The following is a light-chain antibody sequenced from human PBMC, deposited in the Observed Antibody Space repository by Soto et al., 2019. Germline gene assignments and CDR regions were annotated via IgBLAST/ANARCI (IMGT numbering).Light chain of an antibody. V-gene: IGKV1-17*01. CDR1: QSISSY. CDR3: LQHNSYPWT. Sequence: DIQLRQAPSILSASVRDRVTITCRASQSISSYLKWYQQTPGKDNNLLIYAASSLQSGVPSRFSGIGSGTDFTLTISSLQPEDFATYYCLQHNSYPWTFGQGTKV. J-gene: IGKJ1*01. CDR2: AAS.